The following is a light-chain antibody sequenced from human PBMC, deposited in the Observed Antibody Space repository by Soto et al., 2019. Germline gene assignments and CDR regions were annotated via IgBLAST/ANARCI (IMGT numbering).Light chain of an antibody. Sequence: EIVMTPSPDTLSVSPGERATLSCRASQSISSNLTWYLQKAGQAPRLLIYGTSTRATGIPARFSGSGSGTDFTLTISSLQFEDFAVYYCQQYNNWPRTFGQGTKV. CDR1: QSISSN. V-gene: IGKV3-15*01. CDR3: QQYNNWPRT. J-gene: IGKJ1*01. CDR2: GTS.